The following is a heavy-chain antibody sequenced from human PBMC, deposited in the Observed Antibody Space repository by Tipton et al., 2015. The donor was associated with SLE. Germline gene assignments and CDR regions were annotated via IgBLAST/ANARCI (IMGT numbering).Heavy chain of an antibody. CDR1: GFTFSNYG. J-gene: IGHJ3*02. V-gene: IGHV3-30*02. CDR3: ARKSTAMVTDAFDI. Sequence: SLRLSCATSGFTFSNYGMHWVRQAPGKGLEWVAFMRHDGTNCHADSVKGRFTISRDDSMSTVYLQMNSLTTGDTALYYCARKSTAMVTDAFDIWGQGTMVTVSS. D-gene: IGHD5-18*01. CDR2: MRHDGTN.